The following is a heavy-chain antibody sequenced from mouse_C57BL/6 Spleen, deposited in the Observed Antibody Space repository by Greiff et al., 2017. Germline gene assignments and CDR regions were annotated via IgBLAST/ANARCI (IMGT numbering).Heavy chain of an antibody. D-gene: IGHD3-2*02. CDR3: ARDSSGLAY. CDR1: GFTFSSYA. Sequence: EVKLVESGGGLVKPGGSLKLSCAASGFTFSSYAMTWVRQTPEKRLEWVATISDGGSYTYYPDNVKGRFTISRDNAKNNVYLQMSHLKSEDTAMYYCARDSSGLAYWGQGTLVTVSA. V-gene: IGHV5-4*01. CDR2: ISDGGSYT. J-gene: IGHJ3*01.